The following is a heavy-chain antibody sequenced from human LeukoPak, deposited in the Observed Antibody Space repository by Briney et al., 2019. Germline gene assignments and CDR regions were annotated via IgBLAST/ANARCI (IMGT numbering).Heavy chain of an antibody. J-gene: IGHJ1*01. Sequence: PSETLSLTCTVAGGSISSSSYYWGWIRQPPGKGLEWIGSIYYSGSTYYNPSLKSRVTISVDTSKNQFSLKLSSVTAADTAVYYCARGLYSSGWTEYFQHWGQGTLVTVSS. V-gene: IGHV4-39*01. D-gene: IGHD6-19*01. CDR3: ARGLYSSGWTEYFQH. CDR2: IYYSGST. CDR1: GGSISSSSYY.